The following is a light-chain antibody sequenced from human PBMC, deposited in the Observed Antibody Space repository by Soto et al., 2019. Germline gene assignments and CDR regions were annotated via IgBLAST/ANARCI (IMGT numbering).Light chain of an antibody. V-gene: IGKV3-20*01. CDR2: GAS. Sequence: DIVLTQSPGTLSLSPGEGATLSCRASQSVSSTYLAWYQQKPGQAPRLLIYGASSRATDIPDRFSGSGSGTDFPLTISRLEPEDFAVSSCQHYGSPPLYTFGQGTKLEIK. CDR3: QHYGSPPLYT. CDR1: QSVSSTY. J-gene: IGKJ2*01.